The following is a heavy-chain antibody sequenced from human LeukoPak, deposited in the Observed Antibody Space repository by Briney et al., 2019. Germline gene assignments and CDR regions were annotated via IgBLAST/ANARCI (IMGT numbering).Heavy chain of an antibody. CDR1: GFTLGNYA. D-gene: IGHD2-2*01. Sequence: GGSLRLSCAASGFTLGNYAMSWVRQAPGEGLEWVAFIRYDGSNKYYADSVKGRFTISRDNSKNTLYLQMNSLRAEDTAVYYCAKDVEYCSSTSCYDYWGQGTLVTVSS. J-gene: IGHJ4*02. V-gene: IGHV3-30*02. CDR2: IRYDGSNK. CDR3: AKDVEYCSSTSCYDY.